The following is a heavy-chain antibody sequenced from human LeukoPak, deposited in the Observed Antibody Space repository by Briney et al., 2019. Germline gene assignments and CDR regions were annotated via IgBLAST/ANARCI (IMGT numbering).Heavy chain of an antibody. CDR3: AKDRNYYDSSGYNDY. CDR1: GFTFSSYA. V-gene: IGHV3-23*01. J-gene: IGHJ4*02. CDR2: ISGSGGST. Sequence: GGSLRLSCAASGFTFSSYAVSWVRQAPGKGLEWVSAISGSGGSTYYADSVKGRFTISRDNSKNTLYLQMNSLRAEDTAVYYCAKDRNYYDSSGYNDYWGQGTLVTVSS. D-gene: IGHD3-22*01.